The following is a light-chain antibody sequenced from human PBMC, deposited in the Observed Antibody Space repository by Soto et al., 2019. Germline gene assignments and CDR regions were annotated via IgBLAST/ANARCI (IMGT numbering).Light chain of an antibody. CDR1: SSDVGGYNY. CDR3: ISYKSGSTPYV. V-gene: IGLV2-14*01. J-gene: IGLJ1*01. CDR2: DVS. Sequence: QSALTQPASVSGYPGQSITLSCTGTSSDVGGYNYVSWYQQHPGKAPKLMIYDVSDRPSGVSTRFSGSKSGNTASLTISGLQTEDEADYYCISYKSGSTPYVFGTGTKLTVL.